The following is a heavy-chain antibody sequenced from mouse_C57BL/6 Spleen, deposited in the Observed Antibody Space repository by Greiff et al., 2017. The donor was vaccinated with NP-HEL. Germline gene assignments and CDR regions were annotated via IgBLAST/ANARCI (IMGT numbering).Heavy chain of an antibody. V-gene: IGHV1-15*01. CDR1: GYTFTDYE. J-gene: IGHJ2*01. CDR3: TSGSSLDY. CDR2: IDPETGGT. Sequence: QVQLQQPGAELVRPGASVTLSCKASGYTFTDYEMHWVKQTPVHGLEWIGAIDPETGGTAYIQKFKGKAILTADKSSSTAYMELSSLTSEDSAVDYCTSGSSLDYWGQGTTLTVSS. D-gene: IGHD1-1*01.